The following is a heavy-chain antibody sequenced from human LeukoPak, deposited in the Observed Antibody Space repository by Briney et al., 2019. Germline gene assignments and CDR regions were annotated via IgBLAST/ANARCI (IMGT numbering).Heavy chain of an antibody. Sequence: SETLSLTCNVSGASMSNYYWVWIRQPPGKGLEWIGYIYYSGSTNYNPSLKSRVTISVDTSKNQFSLKLSSVTAADTAVYYCARGRSRHWFDPWGQGTLVTVSS. CDR1: GASMSNYY. CDR3: ARGRSRHWFDP. J-gene: IGHJ5*02. V-gene: IGHV4-59*01. CDR2: IYYSGST.